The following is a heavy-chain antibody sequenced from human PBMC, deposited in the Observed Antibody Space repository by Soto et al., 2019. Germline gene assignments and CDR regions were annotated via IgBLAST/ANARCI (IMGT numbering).Heavy chain of an antibody. D-gene: IGHD2-2*01. Sequence: GGSLRLSCAASGFVSGFPFSSYWMHWVRQVPGKGLVWVSRINSDGTNTNYADSVKGRFTISRDNAKNCLYLQMSSLRVEDTGVYYCAGDDWGPAHIRGQGTPVTVSS. CDR1: GFVSGFPFSSYW. CDR3: AGDDWGPAHI. CDR2: INSDGTNT. V-gene: IGHV3-74*01. J-gene: IGHJ4*02.